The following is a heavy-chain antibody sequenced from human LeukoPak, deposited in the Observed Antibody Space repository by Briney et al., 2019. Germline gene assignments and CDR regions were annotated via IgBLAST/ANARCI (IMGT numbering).Heavy chain of an antibody. CDR1: GYTFTSYG. J-gene: IGHJ4*02. CDR3: ARDRGDGYNYYFDY. V-gene: IGHV1-18*01. Sequence: ASVKVSCKASGYTFTSYGISWVRQAPGQGLEWMGWISAYNGNTNYAQKPQGRVTMTTDTSTSTAYMELRSLRSDDTAVYYCARDRGDGYNYYFDYWGQGTLVTVSS. CDR2: ISAYNGNT. D-gene: IGHD5-24*01.